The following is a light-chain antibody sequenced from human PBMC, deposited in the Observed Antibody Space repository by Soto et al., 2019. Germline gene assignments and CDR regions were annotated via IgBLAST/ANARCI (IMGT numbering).Light chain of an antibody. CDR1: SSDVGSYNL. Sequence: QSVLTRPASVSRSPGQSITISCTGTSSDVGSYNLVSWYQQHPGKAPKVMIYEGSKRPSGVSNRFSGSKSGNTASLTISGLQAEDEADYYCCSYAGSSTFVVFGGGTKVTVL. J-gene: IGLJ2*01. V-gene: IGLV2-23*03. CDR3: CSYAGSSTFVV. CDR2: EGS.